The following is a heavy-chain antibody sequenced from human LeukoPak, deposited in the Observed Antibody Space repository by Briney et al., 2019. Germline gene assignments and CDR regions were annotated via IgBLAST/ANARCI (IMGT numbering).Heavy chain of an antibody. V-gene: IGHV3-13*01. Sequence: GGSLRLSCAASGFTFSSYDMHWVRQATGKGLEWVSAIGTAGDTYYPGSVKGRFTISRENAKNPLYLQMNSLRAGDTAVYYCARASIFYGDLTYYYYGMDVWGQGTTVTVSS. CDR1: GFTFSSYD. CDR2: IGTAGDT. CDR3: ARASIFYGDLTYYYYGMDV. D-gene: IGHD4-17*01. J-gene: IGHJ6*02.